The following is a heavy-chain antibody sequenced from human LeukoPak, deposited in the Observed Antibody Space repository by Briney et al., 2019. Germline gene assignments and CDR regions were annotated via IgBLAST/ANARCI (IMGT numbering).Heavy chain of an antibody. Sequence: GGSLRPSCAASGFTFSSYGIHWVRQAPGKGLEWVSVISYDGSTIYYADSVKGRFTISRDNSKDTVYLQMNSLRGDDTAVYYCAKGVGSTGSYFDYWGQGTLVTVSS. CDR1: GFTFSSYG. V-gene: IGHV3-30*18. D-gene: IGHD1-26*01. CDR3: AKGVGSTGSYFDY. J-gene: IGHJ4*02. CDR2: ISYDGSTI.